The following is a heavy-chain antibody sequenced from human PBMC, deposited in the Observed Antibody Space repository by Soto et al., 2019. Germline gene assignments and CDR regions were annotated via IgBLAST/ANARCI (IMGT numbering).Heavy chain of an antibody. D-gene: IGHD3-16*01. Sequence: QVQLQESGPGLVKPSETLSLTCGVSGGSVSSALYFWTWIRQPPGQGLEWIASMYYSGTTNDNPSLKSRLTMLVDTSKNQFSLKLSSVTAADTAVYYCARSLRGYAYGLFDYWGQGILVTVSS. CDR2: MYYSGTT. CDR3: ARSLRGYAYGLFDY. CDR1: GGSVSSALYF. V-gene: IGHV4-61*01. J-gene: IGHJ4*02.